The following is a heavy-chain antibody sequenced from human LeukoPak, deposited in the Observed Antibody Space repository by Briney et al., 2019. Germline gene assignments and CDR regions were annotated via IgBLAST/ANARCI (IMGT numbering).Heavy chain of an antibody. CDR2: ISSSGTNI. Sequence: GGSLRLSCAASGFTFSDYYMSWIRQAPGEGLEWVSYISSSGTNIYYADSVKGRFTISRDNAKNSLYLQMNSLGVEDTAVYYCARNTGQLDYWGQGTPVTVST. J-gene: IGHJ4*02. CDR3: ARNTGQLDY. D-gene: IGHD7-27*01. V-gene: IGHV3-11*04. CDR1: GFTFSDYY.